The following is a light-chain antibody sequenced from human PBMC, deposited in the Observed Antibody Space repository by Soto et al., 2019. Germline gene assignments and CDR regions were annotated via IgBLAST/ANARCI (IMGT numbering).Light chain of an antibody. Sequence: EIVLTQSPGTLSLSPGERATLSCRPSQSISSPYLAWYQQKPGQAPRLLIDGASSRATGVPDRFSGSGSGTDFTLTTSRLEPEDFAVYYCQQYDSWTFGQGTKVDIK. V-gene: IGKV3-20*01. CDR2: GAS. J-gene: IGKJ1*01. CDR3: QQYDSWT. CDR1: QSISSPY.